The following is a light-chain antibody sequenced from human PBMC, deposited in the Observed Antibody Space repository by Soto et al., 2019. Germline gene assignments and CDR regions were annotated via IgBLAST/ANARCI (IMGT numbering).Light chain of an antibody. J-gene: IGKJ1*01. CDR3: QQYKNWPPWT. CDR2: GAS. CDR1: ENLNTN. V-gene: IGKV3-15*01. Sequence: EIVMTQSPGTLSVSPGERATLSCRASENLNTNLAWYQQRPGQAPRLLIYGASTRATGVPARFTGSVSGTDFTLTISSLQFEDFAVYFCQQYKNWPPWTFGQGTKVDI.